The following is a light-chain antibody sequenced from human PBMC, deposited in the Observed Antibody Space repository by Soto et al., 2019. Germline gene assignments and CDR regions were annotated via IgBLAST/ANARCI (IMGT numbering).Light chain of an antibody. CDR2: KAS. CDR1: QTIYTW. Sequence: DIQMTQSPSTLSASIGDRVTITCRASQTIYTWLAWYQQKPGKAPNLLIYKASSLKSGVPSRFSGSGSGTEFSLTISSLQPDDFATYHCQQYNSYPWTFGQGTKVEIK. J-gene: IGKJ1*01. CDR3: QQYNSYPWT. V-gene: IGKV1-5*03.